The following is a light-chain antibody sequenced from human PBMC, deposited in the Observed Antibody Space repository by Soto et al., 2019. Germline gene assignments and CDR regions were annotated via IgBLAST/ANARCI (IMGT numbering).Light chain of an antibody. CDR1: SSDVGIYNY. CDR3: SSYTTSSTRV. CDR2: EVT. J-gene: IGLJ1*01. V-gene: IGLV2-14*01. Sequence: QSVLTQPASVSGSPGQSIAISCTGSSSDVGIYNYVSWYQQHPGKVPKLIIYEVTNRPSGVSNRFSGSKSGNTASLTISGLQAEDEGDYYCSSYTTSSTRVFGTGTQLTVL.